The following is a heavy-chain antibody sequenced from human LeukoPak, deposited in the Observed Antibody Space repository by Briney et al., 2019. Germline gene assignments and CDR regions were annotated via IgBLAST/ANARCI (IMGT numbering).Heavy chain of an antibody. CDR1: GFTFSSYG. D-gene: IGHD4-17*01. V-gene: IGHV3-33*06. CDR3: AKDISPWSVTPYYFDY. Sequence: PGGSLRLSCAASGFTFSSYGMHWVRQAPGKGLEWVAVIWYDGSNKYYADSVKVRFTISRDNSKNTLYLQMNSLRAEDTAVYYCAKDISPWSVTPYYFDYWGQGTLVTVSS. J-gene: IGHJ4*02. CDR2: IWYDGSNK.